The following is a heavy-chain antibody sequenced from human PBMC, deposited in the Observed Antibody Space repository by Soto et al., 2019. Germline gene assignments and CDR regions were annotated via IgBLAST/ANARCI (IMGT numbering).Heavy chain of an antibody. CDR2: IKQVGGET. D-gene: IGHD6-13*01. CDR3: AGLDTAAVGRGGMNV. Sequence: EVQLVESGGGLVQPGGSLRLSCAASGFPFSNYWMSWVRQAPGKGLEWVANIKQVGGETYYIDSVKGRFTISKDSARNSLYLQMNSLRAEDTAVYYCAGLDTAAVGRGGMNVWGQGTTVSVSS. J-gene: IGHJ6*02. V-gene: IGHV3-7*03. CDR1: GFPFSNYW.